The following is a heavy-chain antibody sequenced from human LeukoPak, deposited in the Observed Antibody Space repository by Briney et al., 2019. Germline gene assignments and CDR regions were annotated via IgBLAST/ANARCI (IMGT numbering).Heavy chain of an antibody. Sequence: GGSLRLSCAASGFTLNDFYMSWIRQAPGKGLEWVSDICSSDNIISYADSVKGRFTISRDIAKNSLYLQVNSLRVEDTAVYYCAREVVAGTFDSWGQGTLVTVSS. J-gene: IGHJ4*02. CDR2: ICSSDNII. D-gene: IGHD6-19*01. V-gene: IGHV3-11*01. CDR1: GFTLNDFY. CDR3: AREVVAGTFDS.